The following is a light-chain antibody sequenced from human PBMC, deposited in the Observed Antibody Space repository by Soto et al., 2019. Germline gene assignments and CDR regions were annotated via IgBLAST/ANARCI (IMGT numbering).Light chain of an antibody. Sequence: EIVMTQSPATLSVPPGGRATLSCRASQSVSSYLAWYQQRPGQPPRLLIYRASTRATGIPARFSGSGSGPQFSLTISSLQSEDFAVYYCQQYSPWHPRYTFGQGTKLEI. CDR3: QQYSPWHPRYT. CDR2: RAS. V-gene: IGKV3-15*01. CDR1: QSVSSY. J-gene: IGKJ2*01.